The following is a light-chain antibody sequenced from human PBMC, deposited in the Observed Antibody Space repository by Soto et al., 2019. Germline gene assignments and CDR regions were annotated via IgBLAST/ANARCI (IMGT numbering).Light chain of an antibody. CDR3: GTWDATVRAGV. Sequence: QSLLTQPPSVSAAPGQRVTISCSGSSANIGRNYVSWYQQLPGTAPRLLIYENYKRPSGIPDRFSGSKSGTSATLGITGLQPGDEADYYCGTWDATVRAGVFGGGTKLTVL. J-gene: IGLJ3*02. CDR1: SANIGRNY. V-gene: IGLV1-51*02. CDR2: ENY.